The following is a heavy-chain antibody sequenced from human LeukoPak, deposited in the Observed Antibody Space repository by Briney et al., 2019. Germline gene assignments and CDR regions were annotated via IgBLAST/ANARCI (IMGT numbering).Heavy chain of an antibody. CDR1: NYSISRTCH. CDR3: ARARRQWLVGTTIRGDNPPYYFDY. D-gene: IGHD6-19*01. J-gene: IGHJ4*02. V-gene: IGHV4-38-2*02. Sequence: SETLSLTCTVSNYSISRTCHWGWIRQPPGKGLEWIGSIYHSGSTYYDPSLKSRVTILVDTSKNQFSLKLSSVTAADTAVYYCARARRQWLVGTTIRGDNPPYYFDYWGQGTLVTVSS. CDR2: IYHSGST.